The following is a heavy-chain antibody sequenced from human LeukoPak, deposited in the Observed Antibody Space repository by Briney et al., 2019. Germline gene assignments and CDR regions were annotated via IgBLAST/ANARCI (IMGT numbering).Heavy chain of an antibody. CDR1: GGSISSNNYY. Sequence: SETLSLTCTVSGGSISSNNYYWGWIRQPPGKGLEWIGSISYSGSTYNNPSLKSRVTISVDTTKHQFSLKLTSVTAADTAVYYCASSASDYWWNFDCWGQGTLVTVSS. V-gene: IGHV4-39*01. CDR3: ASSASDYWWNFDC. J-gene: IGHJ4*02. CDR2: ISYSGST. D-gene: IGHD3-22*01.